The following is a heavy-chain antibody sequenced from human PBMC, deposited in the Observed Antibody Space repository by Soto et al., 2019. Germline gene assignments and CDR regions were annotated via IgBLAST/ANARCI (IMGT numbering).Heavy chain of an antibody. Sequence: QVQLVQSGAEVKKPGSSVKVSCKASGGTFSSYAISWVRQAPGQGLEWMGGIIPIFGTANYAQKFQGRVTITADESTSTAYMELSSLRSEDTAVYYCATYYDIFTGYSPGGMDVWGQGTTVTVSS. CDR2: IIPIFGTA. J-gene: IGHJ6*02. D-gene: IGHD3-9*01. V-gene: IGHV1-69*01. CDR3: ATYYDIFTGYSPGGMDV. CDR1: GGTFSSYA.